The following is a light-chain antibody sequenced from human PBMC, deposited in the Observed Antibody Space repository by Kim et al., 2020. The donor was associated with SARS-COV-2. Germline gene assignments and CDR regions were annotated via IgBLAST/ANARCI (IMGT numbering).Light chain of an antibody. CDR2: DVS. CDR1: SSDVGGYNY. V-gene: IGLV2-14*03. CDR3: SSYTSSSTLGV. J-gene: IGLJ1*01. Sequence: QSITISCTGNSSDVGGYNYVSWYQQHPGKAPKLMIYDVSNRPSGVSNRFSGSKSGNTASLTISGLQAEDEADYYCSSYTSSSTLGVFGTGTKVTVL.